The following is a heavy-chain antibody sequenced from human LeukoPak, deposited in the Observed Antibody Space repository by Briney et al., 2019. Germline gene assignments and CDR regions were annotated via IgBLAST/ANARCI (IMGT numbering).Heavy chain of an antibody. D-gene: IGHD6-6*01. J-gene: IGHJ3*02. Sequence: SETLSLTCTVSGGSISSGSYYWSWIRQPAGKGLEWIGRIYTSGSTNYNPSLKSRVTISVDTSKNQFSLKLSSVTAADTAVYYCARVRPLRLAARRGNDAFDIWGQGTMVTVSS. V-gene: IGHV4-61*02. CDR2: IYTSGST. CDR3: ARVRPLRLAARRGNDAFDI. CDR1: GGSISSGSYY.